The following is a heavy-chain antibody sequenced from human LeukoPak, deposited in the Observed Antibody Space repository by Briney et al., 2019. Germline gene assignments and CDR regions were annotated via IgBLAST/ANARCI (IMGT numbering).Heavy chain of an antibody. Sequence: GGSLRLSCAASRLTFSSYGMHWVRQAPGKGLELVAVICYDGSNKYYGDSVKGGFTISRDNSKNTLYLKMNSLRAEDTAVYYCAKLPSGGTGTALIDYWGQGTLVTVSS. D-gene: IGHD1-1*01. CDR2: ICYDGSNK. CDR1: RLTFSSYG. V-gene: IGHV3-33*06. CDR3: AKLPSGGTGTALIDY. J-gene: IGHJ4*02.